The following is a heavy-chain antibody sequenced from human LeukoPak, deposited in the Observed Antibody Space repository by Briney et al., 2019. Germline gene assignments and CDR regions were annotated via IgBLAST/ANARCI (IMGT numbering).Heavy chain of an antibody. CDR3: AKDNYDSSGYYYSLIDY. CDR1: GFTFSSYA. J-gene: IGHJ4*02. V-gene: IGHV3-23*01. D-gene: IGHD3-22*01. Sequence: PGGSLRLSCAASGFTFSSYAMSWVRQAPGKGLEWVSAISGSGGSTYYADSVKGRFTISRDNSKNTLYLQMNSLRAEDTAVYYCAKDNYDSSGYYYSLIDYWGQGTLVTVSS. CDR2: ISGSGGST.